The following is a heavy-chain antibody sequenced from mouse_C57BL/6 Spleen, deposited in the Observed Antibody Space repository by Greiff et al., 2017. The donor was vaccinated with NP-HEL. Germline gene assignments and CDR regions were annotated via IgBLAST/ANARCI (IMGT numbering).Heavy chain of an antibody. V-gene: IGHV3-6*01. D-gene: IGHD1-1*02. J-gene: IGHJ2*01. CDR3: ARGGGGYFDY. CDR1: GYSITSGYY. CDR2: ISYDGSN. Sequence: EVKLEESGPGLVKPSQSLSLTCSVTGYSITSGYYWNWIRQFPGNKLEWMGYISYDGSNNYNPSLKNRISITRDTSKNQFFLKLNSVTTEYTATYYCARGGGGYFDYWGQGTTLTVSS.